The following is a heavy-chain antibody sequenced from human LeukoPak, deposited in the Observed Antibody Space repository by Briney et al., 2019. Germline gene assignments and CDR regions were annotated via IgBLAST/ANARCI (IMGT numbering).Heavy chain of an antibody. Sequence: SETLSLTCTVSGGSISSGSYYWSWIRQPAGKGLEWIGRIYTSGSTNYNPSLKSRVTISVDTTKNQFSLKLSSVTAADTAVYYCARSDMVRGVLSKKFDYWGQGTLVTVSS. J-gene: IGHJ4*02. V-gene: IGHV4-61*02. CDR3: ARSDMVRGVLSKKFDY. D-gene: IGHD3-10*01. CDR2: IYTSGST. CDR1: GGSISSGSYY.